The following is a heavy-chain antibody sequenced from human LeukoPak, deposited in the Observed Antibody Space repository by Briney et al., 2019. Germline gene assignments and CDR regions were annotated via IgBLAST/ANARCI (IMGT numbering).Heavy chain of an antibody. CDR1: GYSFTSYW. Sequence: GESLKISCKGSGYSFTSYWIGWVRQMPGKGLEWMGIIYPGDSDTSSSPSFQGQVTISADTSISTAYLQWSSMKASDTAMYYCARWIGGTEHDAFDIWGQGTMVTVSS. J-gene: IGHJ3*02. CDR2: IYPGDSDT. V-gene: IGHV5-51*01. D-gene: IGHD1-1*01. CDR3: ARWIGGTEHDAFDI.